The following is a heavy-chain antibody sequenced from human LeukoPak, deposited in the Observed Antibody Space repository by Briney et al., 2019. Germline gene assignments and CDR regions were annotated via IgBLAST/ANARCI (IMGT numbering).Heavy chain of an antibody. Sequence: GGSLRLSCAASGFTFSSYWMSWVRQAPGKGPEWVANIKQDGSEKYYVDSVKGRFTISRDNAKNSLYLQMSSLRAEDTAVYYCASEADAFDIWGQGTMVTVSS. CDR1: GFTFSSYW. V-gene: IGHV3-7*01. CDR3: ASEADAFDI. J-gene: IGHJ3*02. CDR2: IKQDGSEK.